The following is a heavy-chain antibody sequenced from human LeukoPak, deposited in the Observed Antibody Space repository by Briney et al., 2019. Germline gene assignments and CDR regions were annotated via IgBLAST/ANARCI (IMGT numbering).Heavy chain of an antibody. Sequence: PSETLSLTCTVSGYSISSGYYWGWIRQPPGKGLEWIGSIYHSGSTYYNPSLKSRVTISVDTSKNQFSLKLSSVTAADTAVYYCARVLSSSWHPRSKYFQHWGQGTLVTVSS. CDR1: GYSISSGYY. CDR2: IYHSGST. CDR3: ARVLSSSWHPRSKYFQH. J-gene: IGHJ1*01. D-gene: IGHD6-13*01. V-gene: IGHV4-38-2*02.